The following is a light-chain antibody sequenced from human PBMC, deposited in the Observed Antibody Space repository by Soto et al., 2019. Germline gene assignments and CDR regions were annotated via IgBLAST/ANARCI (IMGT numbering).Light chain of an antibody. CDR1: QSVSDN. Sequence: EIVMTQSPATLSMSPGERATLSCRASQSVSDNLAWYQQKPGQAPRLLIYGASTRATGIPARFSGSGSGTEFTLTISSLQSEDFAVYYGQQYNNWPPWTFGQGTKVEIK. V-gene: IGKV3-15*01. CDR3: QQYNNWPPWT. CDR2: GAS. J-gene: IGKJ1*01.